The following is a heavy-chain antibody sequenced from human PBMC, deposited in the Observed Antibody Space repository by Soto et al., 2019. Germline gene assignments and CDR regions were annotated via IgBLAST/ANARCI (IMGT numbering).Heavy chain of an antibody. Sequence: VGSLRLSCAASGFTISDYYMSWIRQAPGKGLEWVSYISSVGTTTYYADSVKGRFSISMDNAKNSLYLQMNSLRAEDTAVYYCARDQEGSGSHWSGYRYYGMDVWGQGNTVTGFS. CDR3: ARDQEGSGSHWSGYRYYGMDV. CDR1: GFTISDYY. D-gene: IGHD3-10*01. J-gene: IGHJ6*02. V-gene: IGHV3-11*01. CDR2: ISSVGTTT.